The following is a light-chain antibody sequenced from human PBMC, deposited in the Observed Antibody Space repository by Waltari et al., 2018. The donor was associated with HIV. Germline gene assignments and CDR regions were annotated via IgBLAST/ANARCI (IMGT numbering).Light chain of an antibody. Sequence: QSVLTQPLSASGTPGQRVTISCSGSSSHIGDFSVSWYQHLPGAAPKLLIYANNQRPSGVPAGFSGPRSGTSPSLAMSGFRSEDEAVYSCAVWDDSLRGGVFGGGTKLTVL. V-gene: IGLV1-47*01. J-gene: IGLJ3*02. CDR2: ANN. CDR3: AVWDDSLRGGV. CDR1: SSHIGDFS.